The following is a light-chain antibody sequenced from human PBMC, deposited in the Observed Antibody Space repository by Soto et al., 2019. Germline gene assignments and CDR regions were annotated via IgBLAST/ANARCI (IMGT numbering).Light chain of an antibody. J-gene: IGKJ1*01. Sequence: DIQMTQSPSTLSASVGDRVTITCRASQSISSWLAWYQQKPGKAPKLLIYTASSLESGVPSRFSGSGSGTEFNLTISSLQPDDFATYYCQQYNSYSPWTFGQGTKVEIK. CDR2: TAS. V-gene: IGKV1-5*03. CDR3: QQYNSYSPWT. CDR1: QSISSW.